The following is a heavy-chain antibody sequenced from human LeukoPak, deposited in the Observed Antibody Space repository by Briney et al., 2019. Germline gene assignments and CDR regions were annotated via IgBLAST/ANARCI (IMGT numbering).Heavy chain of an antibody. D-gene: IGHD5-18*01. CDR3: AKDIGYSYGIDY. V-gene: IGHV3-23*01. CDR2: ISGSGGST. CDR1: GFTFSSYA. J-gene: IGHJ4*02. Sequence: GGSLRLSCAASGFTFSSYAMSWVRQAPGKGLEWVSAISGSGGSTYYADSVKGRFTISRDNSKNTLYLQMNSLRAEDTALYYCAKDIGYSYGIDYWGQGTLVTVSS.